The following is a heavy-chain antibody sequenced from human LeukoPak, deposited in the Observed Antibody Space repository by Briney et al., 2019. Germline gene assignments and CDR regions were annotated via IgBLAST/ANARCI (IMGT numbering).Heavy chain of an antibody. D-gene: IGHD2-2*01. J-gene: IGHJ4*02. CDR2: IYSGGDT. Sequence: PGGSLRLSCAASGFTVSNNFMSWVRQAPGKGPESVSIIYSGGDTDYADSVKGRFTISRDNSKNTLYLQMNSLRAEDTAVYYCAKSVVPAAEIDYWGQGTLVTASS. V-gene: IGHV3-53*01. CDR1: GFTVSNNF. CDR3: AKSVVPAAEIDY.